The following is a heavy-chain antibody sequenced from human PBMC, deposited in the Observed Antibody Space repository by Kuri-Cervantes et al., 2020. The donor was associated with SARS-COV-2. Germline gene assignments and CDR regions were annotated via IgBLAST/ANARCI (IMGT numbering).Heavy chain of an antibody. CDR1: GFTFTRYA. CDR3: ARDTSERFYYDSSAYYLDY. D-gene: IGHD3-22*01. J-gene: IGHJ4*02. Sequence: ASVKVSCKASGFTFTRYAMHWVRQAPGQRLEWMGWINAGNENTKYSQKFQGRVTITRDTSANTGYMELSSLTSEDTAVYYCARDTSERFYYDSSAYYLDYWGQGTLVTAPQ. V-gene: IGHV1-3*01. CDR2: INAGNENT.